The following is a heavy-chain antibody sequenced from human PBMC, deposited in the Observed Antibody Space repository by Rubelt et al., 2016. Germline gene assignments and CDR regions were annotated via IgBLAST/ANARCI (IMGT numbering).Heavy chain of an antibody. CDR3: ARQPSSHTSGFLGGMDV. J-gene: IGHJ6*02. V-gene: IGHV4-34*01. CDR2: INHSGST. CDR1: GGSFSGYY. D-gene: IGHD5-12*01. Sequence: QVQLQQWGAGLLKPSETLSLTCAVYGGSFSGYYWNWIRQPPGKGLEWIGEINHSGSTNYNPSLKSRVTISVDTSKNQFSRKLGALTAADTAVYYCARQPSSHTSGFLGGMDVLGQGTTVTVSS.